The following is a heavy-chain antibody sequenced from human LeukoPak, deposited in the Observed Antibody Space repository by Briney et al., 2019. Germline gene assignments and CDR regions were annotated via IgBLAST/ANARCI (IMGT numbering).Heavy chain of an antibody. J-gene: IGHJ4*02. V-gene: IGHV4-30-2*01. CDR2: IYHSGST. CDR1: GGSISSGGYY. Sequence: SETLSLTGTGSGGSISSGGYYWSWIRQPPGKGLEWIGYIYHSGSTYYNPSLKSRVTISVDRSKNQFSLKLSSVTAADTAVYYCARETRSSSWSYYFDYWGQGTLVTVSS. D-gene: IGHD6-13*01. CDR3: ARETRSSSWSYYFDY.